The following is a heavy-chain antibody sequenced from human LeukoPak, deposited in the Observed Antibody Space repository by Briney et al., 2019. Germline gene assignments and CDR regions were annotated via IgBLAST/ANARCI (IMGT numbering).Heavy chain of an antibody. CDR3: AGSTVTRLAEYFQH. Sequence: SVKVSCKASGGTFSSYAISWVRQAPGQGLEWMGGIIPIFGTANYAQKFQGRVTITADESTSTAYMELSSLRSEDTAVYYCAGSTVTRLAEYFQHWGQGTLVTISS. CDR1: GGTFSSYA. J-gene: IGHJ1*01. V-gene: IGHV1-69*13. CDR2: IIPIFGTA. D-gene: IGHD4-17*01.